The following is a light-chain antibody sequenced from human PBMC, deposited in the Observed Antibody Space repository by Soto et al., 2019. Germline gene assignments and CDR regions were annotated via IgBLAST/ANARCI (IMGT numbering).Light chain of an antibody. J-gene: IGLJ1*01. CDR1: SSDIGAYNY. CDR2: EVS. V-gene: IGLV2-14*01. CDR3: SSFTSAYTFV. Sequence: SALTQPASVSGSPGQSIAISCTGTSSDIGAYNYVSWYQQHPGKAPKLLLSEVSNRPSGVSDRFSGSKSGNTASLTISGLQAEDEADYYCSSFTSAYTFVFGTGTKVTVL.